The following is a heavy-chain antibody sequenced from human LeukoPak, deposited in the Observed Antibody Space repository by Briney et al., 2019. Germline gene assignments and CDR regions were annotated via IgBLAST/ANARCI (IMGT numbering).Heavy chain of an antibody. Sequence: ATVKVSCKASGYTFTSYYIHWVRQAPGQGLEWMGIINPSDGSTIYAQKLQGRVTMTTDTSTSTAYMELRSLRSDDTAVYYCARGATNFDYWGQGTLVTVSS. CDR2: INPSDGST. J-gene: IGHJ4*02. D-gene: IGHD1-26*01. CDR1: GYTFTSYY. CDR3: ARGATNFDY. V-gene: IGHV1-46*01.